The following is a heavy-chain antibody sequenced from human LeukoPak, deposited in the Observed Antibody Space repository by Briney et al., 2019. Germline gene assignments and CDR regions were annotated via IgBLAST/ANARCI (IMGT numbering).Heavy chain of an antibody. CDR2: IIPIFGTA. Sequence: SVKVSCKASGGTFSSYAISWVRQAPGQELEWTGGIIPIFGTANYAQKFQGRVTMTTDTSTSTAYMELRSLRSDDTAVYYCARVGSSGPSGYWGQGTLVTVSS. J-gene: IGHJ4*02. CDR3: ARVGSSGPSGY. V-gene: IGHV1-69*05. CDR1: GGTFSSYA. D-gene: IGHD3-22*01.